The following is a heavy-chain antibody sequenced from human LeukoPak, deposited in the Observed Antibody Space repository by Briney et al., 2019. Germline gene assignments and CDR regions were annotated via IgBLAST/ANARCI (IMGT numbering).Heavy chain of an antibody. D-gene: IGHD6-19*01. CDR3: ARDVAVAGNWFDP. CDR2: INPSGGST. V-gene: IGHV1-46*01. Sequence: ASVKVSCKASGYTFTSDYMHWVRQAPGQGPEWMGIINPSGGSTSCAQKFQCRVTINRDMPTSTVYMELSSLRSEDTAVYYCARDVAVAGNWFDPWGQRTLVTVSS. J-gene: IGHJ5*02. CDR1: GYTFTSDY.